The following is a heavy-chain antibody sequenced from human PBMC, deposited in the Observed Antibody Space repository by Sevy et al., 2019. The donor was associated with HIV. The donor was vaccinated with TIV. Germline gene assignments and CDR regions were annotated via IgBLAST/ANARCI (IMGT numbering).Heavy chain of an antibody. CDR1: GFTVSSNY. CDR2: IYSDDST. Sequence: GGSLRLSCAASGFTVSSNYMSWVRQAPGKGLEWVSVIYSDDSTYYADSVKGRFTISRDNSMNTLYLQMNSLRAEDTAVYYCATGIAAAGHSFDYWGQGTLVTVSS. D-gene: IGHD6-13*01. CDR3: ATGIAAAGHSFDY. V-gene: IGHV3-53*01. J-gene: IGHJ4*02.